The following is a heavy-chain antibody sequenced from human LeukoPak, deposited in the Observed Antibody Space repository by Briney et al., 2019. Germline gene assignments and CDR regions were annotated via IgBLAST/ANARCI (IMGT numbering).Heavy chain of an antibody. Sequence: KASETLSLTCTVAGGSISSYYWSWIRQPPGKGLEWIGYIYYSGSTNYNPSLKSRVTISVDTSKNQFSLKLSSVTAADTAVYYCARLVVTATPCAFDIWGQGTMVTVSS. CDR1: GGSISSYY. J-gene: IGHJ3*02. CDR2: IYYSGST. D-gene: IGHD2-21*02. V-gene: IGHV4-59*08. CDR3: ARLVVTATPCAFDI.